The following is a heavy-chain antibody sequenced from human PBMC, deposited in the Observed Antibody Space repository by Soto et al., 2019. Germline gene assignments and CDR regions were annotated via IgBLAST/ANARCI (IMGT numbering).Heavy chain of an antibody. D-gene: IGHD3-10*01. V-gene: IGHV4-59*08. CDR3: ARQGFGALHGLVDV. Sequence: PSETLSLTCAVSGDSISSTFWWTWVRQTPGKELEWIGYVSPIGGTAYNPSLRSRVAISLDTSKSQFSLELTSMTATDTAVYYWARQGFGALHGLVDVWGQGPTVTVS. CDR2: VSPIGGT. CDR1: GDSISSTFW. J-gene: IGHJ6*02.